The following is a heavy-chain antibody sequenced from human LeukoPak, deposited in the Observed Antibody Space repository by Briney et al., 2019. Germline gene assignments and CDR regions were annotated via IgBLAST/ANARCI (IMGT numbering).Heavy chain of an antibody. J-gene: IGHJ6*02. D-gene: IGHD4-23*01. V-gene: IGHV3-73*01. CDR1: GLTFSGSA. Sequence: GGSPRLSCAASGLTFSGSAIHWVRQASGKGLEWVARIKTKAESYATAYVASVKGRFTISRDDSKNTAYLQMDSLKTEDTAMYYCTRLSGGNSDSYYYGLDVWGQGTTVTVSS. CDR3: TRLSGGNSDSYYYGLDV. CDR2: IKTKAESYAT.